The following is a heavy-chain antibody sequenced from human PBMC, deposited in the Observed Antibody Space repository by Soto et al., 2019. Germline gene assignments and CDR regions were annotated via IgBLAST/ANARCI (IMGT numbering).Heavy chain of an antibody. Sequence: PGGSLRLSCVGSGLTLSKYGMHWVRQAQGKGLEWVAVISYDGSNQYYGDSVRGRFTISRDNSRNTLYLHLNTLRPEDTAVYFCARGAENQLLHRDYFYGMDVWGQGTTVTVSS. CDR2: ISYDGSNQ. D-gene: IGHD2-2*02. J-gene: IGHJ6*02. CDR1: GLTLSKYG. CDR3: ARGAENQLLHRDYFYGMDV. V-gene: IGHV3-30-3*01.